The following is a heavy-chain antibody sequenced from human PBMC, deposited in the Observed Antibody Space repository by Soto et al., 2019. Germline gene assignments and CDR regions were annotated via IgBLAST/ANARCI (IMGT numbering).Heavy chain of an antibody. CDR2: IYYSGST. CDR1: GGSISSYY. J-gene: IGHJ6*02. V-gene: IGHV4-59*01. CDR3: ARAVGDCSSTSCWHYYYYGMDV. Sequence: PSETLFLTCTVSGGSISSYYWSWIRQPPGKGLEWIGYIYYSGSTNYNPSLKSRVTISGDTSKNQFSLKLSSVTAADTAVYYCARAVGDCSSTSCWHYYYYGMDVCGQGTTVTVSS. D-gene: IGHD2-2*01.